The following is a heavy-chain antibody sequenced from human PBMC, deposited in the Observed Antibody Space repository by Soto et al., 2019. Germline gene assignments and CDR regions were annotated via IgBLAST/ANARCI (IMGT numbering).Heavy chain of an antibody. CDR2: VYHRGGT. CDR3: ARVHVMVVAGSTFDY. CDR1: DGYSENSHSF. V-gene: IGHV4-39*01. D-gene: IGHD6-19*01. J-gene: IGHJ4*01. Sequence: SETLSHTYDVSDGYSENSHSFWGWDRQPPGKGLEFIGSVYHRGGTYYNPSLKSRVTVSVDTSNNQLSLKLTSVTAADTAVYYCARVHVMVVAGSTFDYWGHGTLVTGSS.